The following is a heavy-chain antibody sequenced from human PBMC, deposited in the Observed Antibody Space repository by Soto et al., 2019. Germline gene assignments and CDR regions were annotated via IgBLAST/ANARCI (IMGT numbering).Heavy chain of an antibody. CDR2: IWYDGSNK. CDR3: AHATGYGYNYYYGMDV. CDR1: GFTFSSYG. J-gene: IGHJ6*02. V-gene: IGHV3-33*01. D-gene: IGHD5-18*01. Sequence: GGSLRLSCAASGFTFSSYGMHWVRQAPGKGLEWVAVIWYDGSNKYYADSVKGRFTISRDNSKNTLYLQMNSLRAEDTAVYYCAHATGYGYNYYYGMDVWGQGTTVTVSS.